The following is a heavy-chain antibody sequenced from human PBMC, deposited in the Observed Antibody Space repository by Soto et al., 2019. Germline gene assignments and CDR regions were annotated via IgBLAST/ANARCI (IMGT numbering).Heavy chain of an antibody. CDR3: ARDVYSGSYQGTS. J-gene: IGHJ4*02. V-gene: IGHV1-18*04. CDR1: GYTFTSYG. Sequence: GASVKVSCKASGYTFTSYGISWVRQAPGRGLEWMGWISAYNGNTNYAQKLQGRVTMTTDTSTSTAHMELRSLRSDDTAVYYCARDVYSGSYQGTSWGQGTLVTVSS. CDR2: ISAYNGNT. D-gene: IGHD1-26*01.